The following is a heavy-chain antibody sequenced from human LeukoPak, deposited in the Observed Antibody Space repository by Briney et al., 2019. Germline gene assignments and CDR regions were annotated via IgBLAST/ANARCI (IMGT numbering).Heavy chain of an antibody. J-gene: IGHJ4*02. Sequence: SETLSLTYTVSGGSISSYYWSWIRQPPGKGLEWIGYIYYSGSTNYIPSLKSRVTISVDTSKNQFSLKLSSVTAADTAVYYCARESEQLVIDYWGQGTLVTVSS. CDR3: ARESEQLVIDY. CDR2: IYYSGST. CDR1: GGSISSYY. V-gene: IGHV4-59*01. D-gene: IGHD6-13*01.